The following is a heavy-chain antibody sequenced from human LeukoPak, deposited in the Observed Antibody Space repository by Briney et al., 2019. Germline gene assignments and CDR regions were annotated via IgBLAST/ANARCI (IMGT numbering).Heavy chain of an antibody. CDR2: INHSGST. CDR3: ARLCSSTSCSGGLFDY. D-gene: IGHD2-2*01. V-gene: IGHV4-34*01. CDR1: GGSFSGYY. J-gene: IGHJ4*02. Sequence: TSSETLSLTCAVYGGSFSGYYWSWIRQPPGKGLEWIGEINHSGSTNYNPSLKSRVTISVDTSKNQFSLKLSSVIAADTAVYYCARLCSSTSCSGGLFDYWGQGTLVTVSS.